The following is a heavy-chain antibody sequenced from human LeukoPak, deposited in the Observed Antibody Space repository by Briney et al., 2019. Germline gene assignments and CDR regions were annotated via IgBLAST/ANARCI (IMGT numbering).Heavy chain of an antibody. D-gene: IGHD2-15*01. J-gene: IGHJ5*02. CDR2: NNGDGSTT. CDR3: ARDPRNVGLAP. Sequence: GGSLRLSCVAAGFSLSGYWMYWVRQAPGKGLMYISRNNGDGSTTNYADVVKGRFTMSRDNVKNTLYLQMNSLRVEDTAVYYCARDPRNVGLAPWGQGTLVTVSS. V-gene: IGHV3-74*01. CDR1: GFSLSGYW.